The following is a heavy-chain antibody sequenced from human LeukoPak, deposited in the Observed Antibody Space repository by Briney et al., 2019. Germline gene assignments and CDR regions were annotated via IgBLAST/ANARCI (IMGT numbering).Heavy chain of an antibody. J-gene: IGHJ3*02. V-gene: IGHV3-30*02. D-gene: IGHD1-7*01. Sequence: RGSLRLSCAAAGFTLSSYGTHWVRPAPGKGLGWVAFILYVVSNKYYADSVKGRFTISREPSTNTLCLQMNSLRAEDTDVYYCAKDRNYDTRSLGAFDIWGQGTMVTVSS. CDR3: AKDRNYDTRSLGAFDI. CDR1: GFTLSSYG. CDR2: ILYVVSNK.